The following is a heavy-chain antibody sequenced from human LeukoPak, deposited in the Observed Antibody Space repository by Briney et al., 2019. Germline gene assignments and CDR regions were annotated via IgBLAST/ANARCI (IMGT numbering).Heavy chain of an antibody. Sequence: ASVKVSCKASGGTFISYAISWVRQAPGQGLDWMGGIIPIFGTANYAQEFQGRVTITTDESTSTAYMELSSLRSEDTAVYYCARGSASKVNWFDPWGQGTLVTVSS. CDR1: GGTFISYA. J-gene: IGHJ5*02. V-gene: IGHV1-69*05. CDR3: ARGSASKVNWFDP. CDR2: IIPIFGTA.